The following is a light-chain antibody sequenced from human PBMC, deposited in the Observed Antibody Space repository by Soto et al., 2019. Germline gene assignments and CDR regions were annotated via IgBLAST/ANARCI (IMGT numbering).Light chain of an antibody. CDR2: AAS. J-gene: IGKJ4*01. CDR3: QQYGISPLT. V-gene: IGKV1-39*01. Sequence: DIQMTQSPSSLSASVGDSVTITCRASQSISNHLNWYQQKPGKAPKLLIFAASSLQSGVPSRFSGSGSGTDFTLTISRLEPEDFAVYYCQQYGISPLTFGGGTKVDIK. CDR1: QSISNH.